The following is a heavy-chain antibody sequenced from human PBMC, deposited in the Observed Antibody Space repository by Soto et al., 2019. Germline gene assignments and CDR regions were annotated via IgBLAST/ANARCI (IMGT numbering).Heavy chain of an antibody. CDR2: IYNSVNT. CDR3: ARGPSGDKVDN. D-gene: IGHD3-10*01. CDR1: GGSISSDYYC. V-gene: IGHV4-30-4*01. J-gene: IGHJ4*02. Sequence: QVQLQESGPGLVKPSQTLTLTCTVSGGSISSDYYCWSWIRQSPEKGLEWIGHIYNSVNTYSNPSLSRRVTISVDTFKNPFSLKLTSASAADTAVYYCARGPSGDKVDNWGQGPLVTVSS.